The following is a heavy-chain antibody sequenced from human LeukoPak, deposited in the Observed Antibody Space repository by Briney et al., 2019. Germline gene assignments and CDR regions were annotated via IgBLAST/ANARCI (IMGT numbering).Heavy chain of an antibody. CDR2: ISSSGSTI. J-gene: IGHJ6*02. D-gene: IGHD2-2*01. Sequence: PGGSLRLSCAASGFTFSTYNMSWVRQAPGKGLEWVSYISSSGSTIHYADSVKGRCTISRDNAKNSLYLQMNSLRDEDTAVYYCARGYCSSSSCYVDFGMDVWGQGTTVTVSS. V-gene: IGHV3-48*02. CDR1: GFTFSTYN. CDR3: ARGYCSSSSCYVDFGMDV.